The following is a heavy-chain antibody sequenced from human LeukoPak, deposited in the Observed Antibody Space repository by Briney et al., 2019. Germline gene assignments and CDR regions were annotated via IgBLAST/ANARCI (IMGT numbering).Heavy chain of an antibody. V-gene: IGHV4-39*07. Sequence: SETLSLTCTVSGGSISSSSYYWGWIRQPPGKGLEWIGSIYYSGSTYYNPSLKSRVTISVDTSKNQFSLKLSSVTAADTAVYYCARAVAVAGRFDYWGQGILVIVS. CDR1: GGSISSSSYY. CDR3: ARAVAVAGRFDY. J-gene: IGHJ4*02. D-gene: IGHD6-19*01. CDR2: IYYSGST.